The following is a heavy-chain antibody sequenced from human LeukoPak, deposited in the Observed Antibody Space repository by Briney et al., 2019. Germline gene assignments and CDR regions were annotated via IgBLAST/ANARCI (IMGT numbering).Heavy chain of an antibody. CDR3: ARVLAAAGTGGVFDY. D-gene: IGHD6-13*01. Sequence: ASVKVSCKASGYTFTSYDINWVRQATGQGLEWMGWMNPNSGNTGYAQKLQGRVTMTTDTSTSTAYMELRSLRSDDTAVYYCARVLAAAGTGGVFDYWGQGTLVTVSS. CDR1: GYTFTSYD. V-gene: IGHV1-8*01. CDR2: MNPNSGNT. J-gene: IGHJ4*02.